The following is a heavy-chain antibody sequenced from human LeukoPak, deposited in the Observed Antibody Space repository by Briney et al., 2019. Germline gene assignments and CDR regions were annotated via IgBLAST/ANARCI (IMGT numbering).Heavy chain of an antibody. J-gene: IGHJ3*02. Sequence: SETLSLTCTVSGGSISSGGYYWSWIRQHPGKGLEWIGYIYYSGSTYYNPSLKSRVTISVDTSKNQFSLKLSSVTAADTAVYYCARDLSLWFGELQFPTYGAFDIWGQGTMVTVSS. CDR3: ARDLSLWFGELQFPTYGAFDI. CDR1: GGSISSGGYY. D-gene: IGHD3-10*01. V-gene: IGHV4-31*03. CDR2: IYYSGST.